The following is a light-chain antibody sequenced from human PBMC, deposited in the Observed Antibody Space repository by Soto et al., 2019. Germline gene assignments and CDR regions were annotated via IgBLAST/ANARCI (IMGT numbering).Light chain of an antibody. CDR1: SSDVGGFSS. CDR2: DVN. J-gene: IGLJ1*01. CDR3: CSYAGSYSYA. Sequence: QSALTQPRSVSGSPGQSVTISCTGTSSDVGGFSSVSWYQQHPGKAPKLMIYDVNKRPSGVPDRFSGSKSGSTASLTISGLQAEDEADYYCCSYAGSYSYAFATGTKVTVL. V-gene: IGLV2-11*01.